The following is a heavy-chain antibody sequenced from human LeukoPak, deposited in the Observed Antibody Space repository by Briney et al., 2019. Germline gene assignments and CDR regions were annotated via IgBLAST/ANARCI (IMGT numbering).Heavy chain of an antibody. D-gene: IGHD3-10*01. J-gene: IGHJ4*02. CDR2: IYYSGST. CDR3: ARENYYGSGSSPGEFDY. CDR1: GGSISSYY. Sequence: SETLSLTCTVSGGSISSYYWSWIRQPPGKGLEWIGYIYYSGSTNYNPSLKSRVTISVDTSKNQFSLKLSSVTAADTAVYYCARENYYGSGSSPGEFDYWGQGTLVTVSS. V-gene: IGHV4-59*01.